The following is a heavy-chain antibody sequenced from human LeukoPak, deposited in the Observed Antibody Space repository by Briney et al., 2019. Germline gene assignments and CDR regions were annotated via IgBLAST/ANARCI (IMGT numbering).Heavy chain of an antibody. D-gene: IGHD6-19*01. CDR1: GGSVGPFF. CDR3: ARGLRVAVAGYYFDS. Sequence: SETLSLTCTISGGSVGPFFWTWIRPSTGKGLDCIGRVSASWTPYYNPSLKSRVSMSLDESNNQFSLRLNSVTAADTAVYYCARGLRVAVAGYYFDSWGPGILVTVPS. CDR2: VSASWTP. J-gene: IGHJ4*02. V-gene: IGHV4-4*07.